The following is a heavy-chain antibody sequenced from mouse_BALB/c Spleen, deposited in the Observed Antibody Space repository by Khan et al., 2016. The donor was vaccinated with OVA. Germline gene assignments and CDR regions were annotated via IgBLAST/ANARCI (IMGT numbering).Heavy chain of an antibody. V-gene: IGHV2-6-4*01. CDR1: GFSLSRYI. J-gene: IGHJ4*01. D-gene: IGHD2-14*01. CDR3: ARGYYRYDGYYAMDY. CDR2: IWGGGGT. Sequence: QVQLKESGPGLVAPSQSLSITCTVSGFSLSRYIINWVRQPPGKGLEWLGMIWGGGGTDYNSTLKSRLSISKDNSTSQVFLKMNSLQTDDTAMYYCARGYYRYDGYYAMDYWGQGTSVTVSS.